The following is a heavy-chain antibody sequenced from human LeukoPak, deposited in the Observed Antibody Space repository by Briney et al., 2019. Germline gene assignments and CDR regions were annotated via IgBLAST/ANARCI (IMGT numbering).Heavy chain of an antibody. CDR2: IYPNDSDT. CDR1: GYNFSNYW. V-gene: IGHV5-51*01. CDR3: VRHLSDITSCPNY. D-gene: IGHD2-2*01. Sequence: GESLKISCKGSGYNFSNYWIAWVRQMPGKGLEWMGIIYPNDSDTRYRPSFQGQVSISADKSINTAYLQWSSLKASDTAIYYCVRHLSDITSCPNYWGPGTLITVAS. J-gene: IGHJ4*02.